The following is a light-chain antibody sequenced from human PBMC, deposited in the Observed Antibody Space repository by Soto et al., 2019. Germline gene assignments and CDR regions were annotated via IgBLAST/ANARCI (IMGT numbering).Light chain of an antibody. CDR2: EGS. Sequence: QSVLTQPASVSGSPGQSITISCTGTSSDVGSYNLVSWYQQHPGKAPKLMIYEGSKRPSGVSNRFSGSKSGNTASLTISGLQAEDEADYYCCSYAGSSTFPYVFGTGTK. J-gene: IGLJ1*01. CDR3: CSYAGSSTFPYV. CDR1: SSDVGSYNL. V-gene: IGLV2-23*01.